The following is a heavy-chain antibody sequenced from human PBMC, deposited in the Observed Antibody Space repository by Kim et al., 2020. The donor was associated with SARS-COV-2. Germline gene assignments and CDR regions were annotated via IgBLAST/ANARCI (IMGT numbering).Heavy chain of an antibody. Sequence: GRLTISRDNSKNTLYLQMNSLRAEDTAVYYCAREDYGDYVKLGQGGYFDYWGQGTLVTVSS. J-gene: IGHJ4*02. CDR3: AREDYGDYVKLGQGGYFDY. D-gene: IGHD4-17*01. V-gene: IGHV3-30*07.